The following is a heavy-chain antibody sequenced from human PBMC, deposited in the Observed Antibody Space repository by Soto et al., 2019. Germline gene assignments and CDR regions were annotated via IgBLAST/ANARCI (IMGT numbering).Heavy chain of an antibody. V-gene: IGHV4-59*01. J-gene: IGHJ2*01. CDR1: GGSISSYD. D-gene: IGHD5-18*01. CDR2: IYYSGST. CDR3: ARDQLSPMVTKEYFDL. Sequence: SETLSLTCTVSGGSISSYDGSWIRQPPGKGLEWIGYIYYSGSTNYNPSLKSRVTISVDTSKNQFSLKLSSVTAADTAVYYCARDQLSPMVTKEYFDLWGRGTLVTVSS.